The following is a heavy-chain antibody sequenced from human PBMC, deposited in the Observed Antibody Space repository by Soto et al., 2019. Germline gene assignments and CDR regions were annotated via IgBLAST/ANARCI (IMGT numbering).Heavy chain of an antibody. D-gene: IGHD2-15*01. V-gene: IGHV1-69*02. CDR1: GGTISSYT. Sequence: SVKVSCKASGGTISSYTISWVRQAPGQGLEWMGRIIPILGIANYAQKFQGRVTITADKSTSTAYMELSSLRSEDTAVYYCVFYCSGGSCYLRAFDIWGQGTMVTVSS. CDR3: VFYCSGGSCYLRAFDI. J-gene: IGHJ3*02. CDR2: IIPILGIA.